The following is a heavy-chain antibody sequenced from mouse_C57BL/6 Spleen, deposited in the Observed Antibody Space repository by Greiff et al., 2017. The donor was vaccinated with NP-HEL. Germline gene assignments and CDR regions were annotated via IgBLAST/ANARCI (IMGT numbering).Heavy chain of an antibody. CDR3: AYSTYYAMDY. CDR2: INPGSGGT. J-gene: IGHJ4*01. CDR1: GYAFTNYL. Sequence: QVQLQQSGAELVRPGTSVKVSCKASGYAFTNYLIEWVKQRPGQGLEWIGVINPGSGGTNYNEKFKGKATLTADKSSSTAYMQLSSLTSEDSAVYFCAYSTYYAMDYWGQGTSVTVSS. V-gene: IGHV1-54*01. D-gene: IGHD2-5*01.